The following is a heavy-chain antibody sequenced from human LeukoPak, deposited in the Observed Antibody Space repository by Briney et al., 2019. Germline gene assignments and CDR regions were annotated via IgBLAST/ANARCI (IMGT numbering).Heavy chain of an antibody. CDR3: ATPLKTYRKFYYYGMDV. D-gene: IGHD3-16*02. Sequence: GASVKVSCKVSGYTLTELSMHWVRQAPGKGLEWMGGFDPGDGETIYAQKFQGRVTMTEDTSTDTAYMELSSLRSEDTAVYYCATPLKTYRKFYYYGMDVWGQGTTVTVSS. J-gene: IGHJ6*02. CDR1: GYTLTELS. V-gene: IGHV1-24*01. CDR2: FDPGDGET.